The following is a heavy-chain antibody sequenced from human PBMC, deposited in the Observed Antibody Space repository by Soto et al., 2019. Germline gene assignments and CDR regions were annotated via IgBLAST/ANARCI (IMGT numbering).Heavy chain of an antibody. CDR3: ARQFRDVYNAVEY. V-gene: IGHV4-59*08. D-gene: IGHD1-1*01. CDR2: TSNSAPT. CDR1: GGSISSYH. Sequence: QVQLQESGPGLVKPSETLSLTCTVSGGSISSYHWSWIRQSPGKGLEWIGYTSNSAPTIYNPSLKSRVXXSXDXCKNQFSLRLSSVTAADTAVYFCARQFRDVYNAVEYWGQGALVTVSS. J-gene: IGHJ4*02.